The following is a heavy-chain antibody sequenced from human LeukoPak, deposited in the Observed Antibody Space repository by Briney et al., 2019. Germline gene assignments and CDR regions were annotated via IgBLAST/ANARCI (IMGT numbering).Heavy chain of an antibody. J-gene: IGHJ4*02. CDR2: ISGSSATI. CDR3: ATSARTYIGSSLDY. V-gene: IGHV3-48*04. Sequence: PGGSLRLSCAASGFTFSSYSMNWVRQAPGKGLEWVSYISGSSATIYYVDSVKGRFTISRDNAKNCLYLQMNSLRAEDMALYYCATSARTYIGSSLDYWGQGTLVTVSS. CDR1: GFTFSSYS. D-gene: IGHD2-15*01.